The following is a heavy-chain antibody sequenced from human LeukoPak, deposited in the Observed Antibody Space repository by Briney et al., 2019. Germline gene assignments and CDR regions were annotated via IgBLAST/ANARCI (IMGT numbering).Heavy chain of an antibody. J-gene: IGHJ6*03. Sequence: GGSLRLSCAASGFTFSDYNMNWVRQAPGKGLEWVSYISSSSSTIYYADSVKGRFTISRDNAKNSLYLQMNSLRAEDTAVYYCASAVAAVSYYYMDVWGKGTTVTVSS. V-gene: IGHV3-48*04. CDR1: GFTFSDYN. D-gene: IGHD6-13*01. CDR2: ISSSSSTI. CDR3: ASAVAAVSYYYMDV.